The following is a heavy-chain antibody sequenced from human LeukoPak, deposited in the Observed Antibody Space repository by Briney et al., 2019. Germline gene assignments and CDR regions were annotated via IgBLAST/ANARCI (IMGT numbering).Heavy chain of an antibody. V-gene: IGHV4-59*12. CDR2: IYHSGST. CDR3: ARGDSSGYYAY. Sequence: SETLSLTCTVSGGSISSYYWSWIRQPPGKGLEWIGYIYHSGSTYYNPSLKSRLTISVDRSKNQFSLKLSSVTAADTAVYYCARGDSSGYYAYWGQGTLVTVSS. CDR1: GGSISSYY. J-gene: IGHJ4*02. D-gene: IGHD3-22*01.